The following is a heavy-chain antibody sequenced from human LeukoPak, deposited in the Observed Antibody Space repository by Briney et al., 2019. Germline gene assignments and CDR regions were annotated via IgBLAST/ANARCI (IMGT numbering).Heavy chain of an antibody. J-gene: IGHJ4*02. CDR1: GFTFSSFS. V-gene: IGHV3-21*01. CDR2: ISSSTTYI. CDR3: ARGEPGFGGLPTVLDN. D-gene: IGHD4-23*01. Sequence: GRSLRLSCAVSGFTFSSFSMNWVRQAHGKGLEWVSSISSSTTYIYYADSVKGRFTITRDNAKDTLYLQMNSLRAEDTAVYYCARGEPGFGGLPTVLDNWGQGTLVTVSS.